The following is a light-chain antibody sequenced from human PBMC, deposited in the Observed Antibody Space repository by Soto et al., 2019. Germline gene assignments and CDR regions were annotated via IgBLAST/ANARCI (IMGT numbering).Light chain of an antibody. J-gene: IGKJ4*01. CDR2: PAS. Sequence: DIQLTQSPSFLSASVGDSVTITCRASQVISSYLAWYQQKPGQAPKLLIYPASTLQSGVPSRFSGSGSGTEFTLTISSLQPEDFATYYCQQLNSYLLTFGGGTKVEIK. CDR1: QVISSY. V-gene: IGKV1-9*01. CDR3: QQLNSYLLT.